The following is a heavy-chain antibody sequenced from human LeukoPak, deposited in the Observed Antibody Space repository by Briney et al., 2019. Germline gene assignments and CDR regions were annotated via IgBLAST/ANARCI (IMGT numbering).Heavy chain of an antibody. Sequence: SVKVSCKASGGTFSSYAISWVRQAPGQGLEWMGGIIPIFGTANYAQKFQGRATITTDESTSTAYMELSSLRSEDTAVYYCRQVGYSYGTEYYFDYWGQGTLVTVSS. CDR1: GGTFSSYA. CDR3: RQVGYSYGTEYYFDY. D-gene: IGHD5-18*01. V-gene: IGHV1-69*05. CDR2: IIPIFGTA. J-gene: IGHJ4*02.